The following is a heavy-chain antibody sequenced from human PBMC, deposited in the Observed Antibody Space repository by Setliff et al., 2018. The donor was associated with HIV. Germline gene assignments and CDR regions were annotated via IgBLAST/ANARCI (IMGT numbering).Heavy chain of an antibody. J-gene: IGHJ4*02. Sequence: GGSLRLSCAASGFGFNTYDMNWVRQAPGQGPEWVSVVHVGGGRTDYADSVRGRFTISRDNAQNSVNLQMNSLRDDDTAVYYCARSWSGLWAIDNWGQGALVTVSS. D-gene: IGHD3-3*01. CDR1: GFGFNTYD. CDR2: VHVGGGRT. V-gene: IGHV3-48*03. CDR3: ARSWSGLWAIDN.